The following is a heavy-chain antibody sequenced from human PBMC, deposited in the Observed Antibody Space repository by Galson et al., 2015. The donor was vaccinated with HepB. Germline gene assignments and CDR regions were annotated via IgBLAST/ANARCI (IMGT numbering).Heavy chain of an antibody. V-gene: IGHV3-49*04. CDR3: ARGEKDSDC. Sequence: SLRLSCAASGFTLGDYAVTWVRQAPGKGLEWVGFIRSKPYGGTTEYVASVKGRFTISRDDSKSIAYLQMNSLKTEDTAVYYCARGEKDSDCWGQGTLVTVSS. CDR1: GFTLGDYA. J-gene: IGHJ4*02. CDR2: IRSKPYGGTT.